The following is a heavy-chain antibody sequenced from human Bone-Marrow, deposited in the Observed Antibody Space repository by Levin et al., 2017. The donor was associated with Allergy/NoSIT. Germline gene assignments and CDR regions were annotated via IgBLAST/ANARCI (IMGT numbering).Heavy chain of an antibody. CDR3: ARGLEYSGLP. V-gene: IGHV3-23*01. D-gene: IGHD5-12*01. J-gene: IGHJ5*02. CDR2: ISGGAEST. Sequence: GGSLRLSCVASGFIFENYAMIWVRQAPGKGLEWVSLISGGAESTYFADSVKGRFTISRDNAKNSLYLQMNSLRVEDTAVYYCARGLEYSGLPWGQGTLVTVSS. CDR1: GFIFENYA.